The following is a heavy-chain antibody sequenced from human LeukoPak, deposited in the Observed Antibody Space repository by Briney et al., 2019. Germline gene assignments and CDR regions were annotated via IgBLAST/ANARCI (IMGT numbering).Heavy chain of an antibody. J-gene: IGHJ4*02. V-gene: IGHV7-4-1*02. CDR1: GYTFTSYA. CDR3: ARDKSLRYFDWLPTYALLDY. D-gene: IGHD3-9*01. Sequence: ASVKVSCKASGYTFTSYAMNWVRQAPGQGLEWMGWINTNTGNPTYAQGFTGRFVFSLDTSVSTAYLQISSLKAEDTAVYYCARDKSLRYFDWLPTYALLDYWGQGTLVTVSS. CDR2: INTNTGNP.